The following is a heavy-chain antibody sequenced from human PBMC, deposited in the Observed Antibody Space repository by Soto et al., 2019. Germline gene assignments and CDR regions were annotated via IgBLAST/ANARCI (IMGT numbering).Heavy chain of an antibody. D-gene: IGHD3-22*01. CDR1: GGSISSSSYY. Sequence: SETLCLTCTVSGGSISSSSYYWGWIRQPPGKGLEWIGSIYYSGSTYYNPSLKSRVTISVDTSKNQFSLKLSSVTAADTAVYYCASYYYDSSGYYYVPGVYWGQGTLVTVSS. J-gene: IGHJ4*02. CDR2: IYYSGST. V-gene: IGHV4-39*01. CDR3: ASYYYDSSGYYYVPGVY.